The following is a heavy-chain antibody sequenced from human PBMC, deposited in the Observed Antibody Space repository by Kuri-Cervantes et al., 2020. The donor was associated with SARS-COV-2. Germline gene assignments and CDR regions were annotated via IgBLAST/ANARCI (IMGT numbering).Heavy chain of an antibody. CDR3: AITTENLTTVTIRGWYFDL. CDR2: TYYRSKWYN. J-gene: IGHJ2*01. D-gene: IGHD4-11*01. Sequence: LRLSCAISGDSVSSNSAAWNWIRQSPSRGLEWLGRTYYRSKWYNDYAVPVKSRITINPDTSKNQFSLQLSSVTAADTAVYYCAITTENLTTVTIRGWYFDLWGRGTLVTVSS. V-gene: IGHV6-1*01. CDR1: GDSVSSNSAA.